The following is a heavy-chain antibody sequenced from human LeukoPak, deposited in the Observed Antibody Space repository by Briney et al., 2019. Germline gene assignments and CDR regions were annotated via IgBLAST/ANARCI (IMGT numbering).Heavy chain of an antibody. V-gene: IGHV3-66*01. CDR2: IYSGGST. CDR3: AKDRNSDYGGAFDF. D-gene: IGHD4-23*01. CDR1: GFTVSSNY. Sequence: LSGGSLRLSCAASGFTVSSNYMSWVRQAPGKGLEWVSVIYSGGSTYYADSVKGRFTISRDNSKNTLYLQMNSLRAEDTAMYYCAKDRNSDYGGAFDFWVQGTLVTVSS. J-gene: IGHJ3*01.